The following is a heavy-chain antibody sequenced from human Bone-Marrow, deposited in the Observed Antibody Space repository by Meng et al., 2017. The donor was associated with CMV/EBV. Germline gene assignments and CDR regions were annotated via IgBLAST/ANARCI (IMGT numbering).Heavy chain of an antibody. V-gene: IGHV1-2*02. CDR1: GYTFTGYY. Sequence: ASVKVSCKASGYTFTGYYMHWVRQAPGQGLEWMGWINPNSGGTNYAQKFQGRVTMTRDTSIRTAYMELSRLRSDDTAVYYCARGSVRYCSSTSCAPPLYPFAYWGQGTLVTCSS. D-gene: IGHD2-2*01. CDR2: INPNSGGT. CDR3: ARGSVRYCSSTSCAPPLYPFAY. J-gene: IGHJ4*02.